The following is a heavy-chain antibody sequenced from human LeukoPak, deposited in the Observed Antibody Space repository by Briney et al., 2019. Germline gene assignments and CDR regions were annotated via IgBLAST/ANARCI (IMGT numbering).Heavy chain of an antibody. Sequence: GGSLRLSCAASGFTFSSYWMSWVRQAPGKGLEWVAVIWYDGKNEYKIHAVKGRFTISRDNSRNTLDLQMNSLRAEDSAVYYCAKGGGPKLKDAFDIWGQGTVVTVSA. CDR1: GFTFSSYW. V-gene: IGHV3-30*02. CDR2: IWYDGKNE. CDR3: AKGGGPKLKDAFDI. D-gene: IGHD2-15*01. J-gene: IGHJ3*02.